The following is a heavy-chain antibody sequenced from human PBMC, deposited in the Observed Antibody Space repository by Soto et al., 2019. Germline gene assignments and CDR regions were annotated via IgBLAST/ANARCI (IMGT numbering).Heavy chain of an antibody. J-gene: IGHJ6*02. Sequence: GGSLRLSCAASGFTFSGYGMHWVRQAPGKGLEWVAVISNDGSNKYYVDSVKGRFTISRDNSKNKLDLQMNSLRAEDTAVYYCAKRDGDTGSFDYYYGMDVWGQGTTVTVAS. D-gene: IGHD3-10*01. CDR2: ISNDGSNK. V-gene: IGHV3-30*18. CDR3: AKRDGDTGSFDYYYGMDV. CDR1: GFTFSGYG.